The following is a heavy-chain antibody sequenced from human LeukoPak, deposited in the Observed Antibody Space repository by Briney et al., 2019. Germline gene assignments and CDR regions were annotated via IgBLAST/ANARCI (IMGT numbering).Heavy chain of an antibody. J-gene: IGHJ4*02. D-gene: IGHD5-12*01. CDR1: GFTFSSYS. Sequence: GGSLRLSCAASGFTFSSYSMNWVRQAPGKGLEWVSSISSSSSYIYYADSVKGRFTISRDNAKNSLYLQMNSLRAEDTAMYYCARDTDIVATIGAIGIDYWGQGTLVTVSS. V-gene: IGHV3-21*01. CDR3: ARDTDIVATIGAIGIDY. CDR2: ISSSSSYI.